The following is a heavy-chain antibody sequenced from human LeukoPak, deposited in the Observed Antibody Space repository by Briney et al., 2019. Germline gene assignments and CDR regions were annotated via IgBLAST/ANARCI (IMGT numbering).Heavy chain of an antibody. CDR2: INHSGST. V-gene: IGHV4-34*01. Sequence: SSETLSLTCAVYGGSFSGYYWSWIRQPPGKGLEWIGEINHSGSTNYNPSLKSRVTISVDTSKNQFSLKLSSVTAADTAVYYCARLRIAVAGIYYYMDVWGKGTTVTISS. D-gene: IGHD6-19*01. J-gene: IGHJ6*03. CDR3: ARLRIAVAGIYYYMDV. CDR1: GGSFSGYY.